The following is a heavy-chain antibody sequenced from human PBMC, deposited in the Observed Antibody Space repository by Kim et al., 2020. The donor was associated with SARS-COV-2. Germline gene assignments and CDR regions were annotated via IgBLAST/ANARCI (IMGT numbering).Heavy chain of an antibody. D-gene: IGHD1-26*01. J-gene: IGHJ3*02. V-gene: IGHV1-69*13. Sequence: SVKVSCKASGGTFSSYAISWVRQAPGHGLEWMGGIIPIFGTANYAQKFQGRVTITADESTSTAYMELSSLRSEDTAVYYCARGIVGARAAGNFDIWGQGAMVTVSS. CDR1: GGTFSSYA. CDR3: ARGIVGARAAGNFDI. CDR2: IIPIFGTA.